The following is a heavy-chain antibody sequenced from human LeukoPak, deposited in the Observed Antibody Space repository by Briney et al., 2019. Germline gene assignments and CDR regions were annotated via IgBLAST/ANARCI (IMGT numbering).Heavy chain of an antibody. CDR2: INTSGGST. CDR1: GYTFTNYY. J-gene: IGHJ4*02. Sequence: ASVKVSCKASGYTFTNYYMHWVRQAPGQGLEWMGIINTSGGSTNYAQKFQGRVTMTRDTSTSTVYMELSSLRAEDTAVYYCARDRSRQLGLFGYWGQGTLVTVSS. D-gene: IGHD5-18*01. CDR3: ARDRSRQLGLFGY. V-gene: IGHV1-46*01.